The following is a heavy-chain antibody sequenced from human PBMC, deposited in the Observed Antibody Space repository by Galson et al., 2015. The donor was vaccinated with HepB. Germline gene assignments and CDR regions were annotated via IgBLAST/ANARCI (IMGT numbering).Heavy chain of an antibody. CDR2: IYPDDSDT. CDR1: GYSFVNYW. J-gene: IGHJ4*02. V-gene: IGHV5-51*01. D-gene: IGHD1-20*01. CDR3: ARQNNWNEDFDY. Sequence: QSGAEVKKPGESLKISCKTSGYSFVNYWIAWVRQMPGKGPEFMGIIYPDDSDTKYSPSFEGHVVISVDKSINTAYLPWTSLKASDTATYFCARQNNWNEDFDYWGQGTLVTVSS.